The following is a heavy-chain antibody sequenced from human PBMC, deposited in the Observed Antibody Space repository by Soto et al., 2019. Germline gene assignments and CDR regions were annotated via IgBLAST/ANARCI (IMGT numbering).Heavy chain of an antibody. Sequence: GESLKIPCKGSGYSFTSYWISWVRQMPGKGLEWMGRIDPSDSYTNYSPSFQGHVTISADKSISTAYLQWSSLKASDTAMYYCASRRDPTRLSSYYYYGMDVWGQGTTVTVSS. CDR2: IDPSDSYT. CDR1: GYSFTSYW. CDR3: ASRRDPTRLSSYYYYGMDV. J-gene: IGHJ6*02. V-gene: IGHV5-10-1*01.